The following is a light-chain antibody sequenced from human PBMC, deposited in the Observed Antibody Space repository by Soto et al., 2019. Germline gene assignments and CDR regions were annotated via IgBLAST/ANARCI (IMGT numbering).Light chain of an antibody. J-gene: IGKJ4*01. CDR3: QHYNNWPLT. V-gene: IGKV3-15*01. Sequence: EIVMTQSPATLSVSPGERATLSCRASQSVGSNFAWYQQKPGQAPRLLIYGASTRATGIPARFSGSGSGTEFTLTISSLQSEDFAVYYCQHYNNWPLTFGGGTKVDIK. CDR2: GAS. CDR1: QSVGSN.